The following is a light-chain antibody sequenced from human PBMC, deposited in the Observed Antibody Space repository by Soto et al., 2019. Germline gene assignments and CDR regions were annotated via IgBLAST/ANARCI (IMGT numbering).Light chain of an antibody. J-gene: IGLJ2*01. V-gene: IGLV2-14*01. CDR2: DVS. Sequence: QSALTQPASVSGSPGQSITISCTGTSGDVGGYNYVSWYQQSPGKVPKLIIYDVSNRPSGVSNRFSGSKSGNTASPTISRLQAEDEADYYCSSYTTSGTRVFGGGTKLTVL. CDR3: SSYTTSGTRV. CDR1: SGDVGGYNY.